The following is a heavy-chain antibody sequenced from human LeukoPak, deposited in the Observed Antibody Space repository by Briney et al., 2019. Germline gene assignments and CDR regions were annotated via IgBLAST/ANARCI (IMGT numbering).Heavy chain of an antibody. CDR1: AFTFSSYS. V-gene: IGHV3-21*04. Sequence: PGASLKLSCAASAFTFSSYSMNWVRQAPGKGLEWVSSISSSSSYIYYADSVKGRFTISRDNAKNSLYLQMNSLRSEDTAVYYCARDKGIAAAGPMDYWGQGTLVTVSS. D-gene: IGHD6-13*01. CDR2: ISSSSSYI. J-gene: IGHJ4*02. CDR3: ARDKGIAAAGPMDY.